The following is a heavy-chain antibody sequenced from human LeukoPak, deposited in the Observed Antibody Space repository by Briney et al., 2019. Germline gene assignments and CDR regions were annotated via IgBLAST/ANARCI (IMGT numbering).Heavy chain of an antibody. Sequence: PSETLSLTCTVSGGPISSYYWSWIRPPPGKGLEWIGHIYYSGSTNYNPSLKRRVTISVDTSKIQFSLKLSSVTAADTAVYYCVRHSSHWFAPWGQGALVTVSS. V-gene: IGHV4-59*08. CDR3: VRHSSHWFAP. CDR2: IYYSGST. CDR1: GGPISSYY. J-gene: IGHJ5*02.